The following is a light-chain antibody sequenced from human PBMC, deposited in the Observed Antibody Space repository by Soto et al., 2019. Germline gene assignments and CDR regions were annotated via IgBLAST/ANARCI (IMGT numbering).Light chain of an antibody. CDR2: DAS. CDR3: QQRSNWPPSIT. CDR1: QSVSSY. Sequence: EIVLTQSPATLSLSPGERATLSCRASQSVSSYLAWYQQKPGQAPRLLIYDASNRATGIPARFSGSGSGTDFTLPLSSLGPEDFAVYYCQQRSNWPPSITFGQGTRLEIK. J-gene: IGKJ5*01. V-gene: IGKV3-11*01.